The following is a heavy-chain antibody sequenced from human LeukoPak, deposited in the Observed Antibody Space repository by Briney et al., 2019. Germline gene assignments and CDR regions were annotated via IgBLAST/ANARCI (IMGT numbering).Heavy chain of an antibody. Sequence: GDSVKVSCKASAYTFTGYYMHWVRQAPGQGLEWMGRINPNSGGTNYAQKFQGRVTMTRDTSISTAYMELSRLRSDDTAVYYCARDRVAAAGTNWFDPWGQGTLVTVSS. CDR1: AYTFTGYY. V-gene: IGHV1-2*06. CDR2: INPNSGGT. CDR3: ARDRVAAAGTNWFDP. J-gene: IGHJ5*02. D-gene: IGHD6-13*01.